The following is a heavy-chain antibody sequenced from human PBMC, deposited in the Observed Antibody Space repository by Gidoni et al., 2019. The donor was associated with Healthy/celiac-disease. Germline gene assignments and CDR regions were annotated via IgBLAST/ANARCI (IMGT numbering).Heavy chain of an antibody. CDR1: GFTFSSDW. J-gene: IGHJ2*01. CDR3: ARDISSSSTPVGYFDL. D-gene: IGHD6-6*01. Sequence: EVQLVESGGGLVQPGGFLRLSCAASGFTFSSDWMSWVRQAPGKGLEWVANIKQDGSEKYYVDSVKGRFTISRDNAKNSLYLQMNSLRAEDTAVYYCARDISSSSTPVGYFDLWGRGTLVTVSS. V-gene: IGHV3-7*01. CDR2: IKQDGSEK.